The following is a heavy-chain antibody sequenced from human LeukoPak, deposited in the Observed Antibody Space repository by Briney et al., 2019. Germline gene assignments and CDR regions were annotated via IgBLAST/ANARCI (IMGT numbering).Heavy chain of an antibody. V-gene: IGHV1-46*01. D-gene: IGHD3-3*01. CDR2: INPRGCCT. J-gene: IGHJ3*01. CDR3: ARDFDAYDDFWSGH. CDR1: GYTFTNYH. Sequence: ASVKVSCKASGYTFTNYHMNWVRQAPGPGLEWMGIINPRGCCTTYAQNFQGRVTMTRDTSTATVFMELSSLRSEDTAVYDSARDFDAYDDFWSGHWGQGTMVTVSS.